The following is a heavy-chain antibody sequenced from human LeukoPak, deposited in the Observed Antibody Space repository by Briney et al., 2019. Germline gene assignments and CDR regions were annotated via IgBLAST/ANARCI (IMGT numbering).Heavy chain of an antibody. J-gene: IGHJ4*02. CDR1: GFTFSSYS. CDR3: ARESGGALRYPYYFDY. Sequence: GGSLRLSCAASGFTFSSYSMNWVRQAPGKGLEWVSSISSSSSYIYYADSVKGRYTISRDNAKNSLYLQMNSLRAEHTAVYYCARESGGALRYPYYFDYWGQGTLVTVSS. D-gene: IGHD3-9*01. CDR2: ISSSSSYI. V-gene: IGHV3-21*01.